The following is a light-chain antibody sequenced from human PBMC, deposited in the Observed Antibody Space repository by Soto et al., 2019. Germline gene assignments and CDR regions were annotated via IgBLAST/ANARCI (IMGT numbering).Light chain of an antibody. CDR3: QKYCSVPV. CDR2: AAS. V-gene: IGKV1-27*01. CDR1: QDIRNF. J-gene: IGKJ3*01. Sequence: DIQMTQSPTSLSASVGDRVTITCRASQDIRNFVAWYQQNPGKAPKLLIYAASTLQSVVPSRFSGSGSGTDLTLTINSLQPEDVATYSCQKYCSVPVFGPGTKVEIK.